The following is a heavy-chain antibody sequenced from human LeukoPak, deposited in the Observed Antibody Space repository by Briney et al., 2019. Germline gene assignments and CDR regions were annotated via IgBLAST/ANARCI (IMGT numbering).Heavy chain of an antibody. V-gene: IGHV4-34*01. CDR3: ARGRITMVRGVITGSHWFDP. CDR2: INHSGST. J-gene: IGHJ5*02. D-gene: IGHD3-10*01. CDR1: GGSFSGYY. Sequence: SETLSLTCAVYGGSFSGYYWSWIRQPPGKGLEWIGEINHSGSTNYNPSLKSRVTISVDTSENQFSLKLSSVTAADTAVYYCARGRITMVRGVITGSHWFDPWGQGTLVTVSS.